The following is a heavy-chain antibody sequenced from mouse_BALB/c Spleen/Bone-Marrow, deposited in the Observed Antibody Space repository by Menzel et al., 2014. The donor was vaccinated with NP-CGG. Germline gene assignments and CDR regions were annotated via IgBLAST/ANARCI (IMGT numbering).Heavy chain of an antibody. V-gene: IGHV4-1*02. Sequence: DVKLQESGGGLVQPGGSLKLSCAASGFDFSGFWMGWVRHAPGKGLEWIGEINPDSSTINYTPSLKDRFIISRDNTKNTLYLQMSKVRSEDTALYYCARLGYYGGFAYWGQGTLVTVSA. CDR1: GFDFSGFW. CDR3: ARLGYYGGFAY. D-gene: IGHD2-3*01. J-gene: IGHJ3*01. CDR2: INPDSSTI.